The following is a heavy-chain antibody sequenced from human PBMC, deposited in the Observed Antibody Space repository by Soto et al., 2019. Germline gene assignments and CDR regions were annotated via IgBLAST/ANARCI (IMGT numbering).Heavy chain of an antibody. D-gene: IGHD3-10*01. J-gene: IGHJ3*02. Sequence: ASVKVSCKGAGYTFTSYYMHWGRQAPGQGLEWMGIINPSGGSTSYAQKFQGRVTMTRDTSTSTVYMELSSLRSEDTAVYYCARVPGFGEMEAFDIWGQGTMVTVSS. CDR3: ARVPGFGEMEAFDI. CDR1: GYTFTSYY. CDR2: INPSGGST. V-gene: IGHV1-46*03.